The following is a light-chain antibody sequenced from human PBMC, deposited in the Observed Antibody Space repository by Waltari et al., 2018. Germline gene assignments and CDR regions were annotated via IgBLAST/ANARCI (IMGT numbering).Light chain of an antibody. CDR2: DAS. Sequence: EIVLTQSPATLSLSPGDRVTLSCRASQSVNDYLAWYQQKPGQAPRLLIYDASNRATDIPARFSGSGSGTDFTLSISSLEPEDFAVYYCQQRSNWPLTFGGGTKVEIK. CDR1: QSVNDY. J-gene: IGKJ4*01. CDR3: QQRSNWPLT. V-gene: IGKV3-11*01.